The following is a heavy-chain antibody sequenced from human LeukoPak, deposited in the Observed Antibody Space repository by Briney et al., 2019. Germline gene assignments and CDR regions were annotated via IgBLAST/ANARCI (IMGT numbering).Heavy chain of an antibody. V-gene: IGHV4-39*07. CDR3: ARDLYYYGGSGYYQFDY. D-gene: IGHD3-22*01. CDR1: GGSISTSGYY. CDR2: IYYSGST. Sequence: SETLSLTCTVSGGSISTSGYYWGWIRQPPGKGLEWIGSIYYSGSTYYNPSLKSRLTVSVDTSKNHFSLKLTSVTAADTAVYYCARDLYYYGGSGYYQFDYWGQGTLVTVSS. J-gene: IGHJ4*02.